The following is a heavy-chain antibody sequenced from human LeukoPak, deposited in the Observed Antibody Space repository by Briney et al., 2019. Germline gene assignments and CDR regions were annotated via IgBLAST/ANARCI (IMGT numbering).Heavy chain of an antibody. J-gene: IGHJ4*02. CDR2: TYYRSKWYH. Sequence: SQTLSLTCAISGDSVSSDSAAWSWIRQSPSRGLEWLGRTYYRSKWYHDYAVSVKSRITIYPDTSKNQFSLHLNSVAPEDTAVYYCARDSGTYSPYFDSWGQGTLVTVSS. CDR1: GDSVSSDSAA. D-gene: IGHD2-21*01. CDR3: ARDSGTYSPYFDS. V-gene: IGHV6-1*01.